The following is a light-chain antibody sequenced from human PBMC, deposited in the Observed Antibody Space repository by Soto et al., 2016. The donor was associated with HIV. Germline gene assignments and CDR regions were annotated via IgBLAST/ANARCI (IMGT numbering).Light chain of an antibody. J-gene: IGKJ1*01. CDR2: TAS. CDR1: QDIRYF. CDR3: LQHNSFPWT. Sequence: DIQMTQSPSSLSASVGDRVTITCRASQDIRYFLAWFQQKPGKVPQRLIYTASSLQSGVPSRFSGSGSGTAFTLTISSLQPEDFATYYCLQHNSFPWTFGQGTKV. V-gene: IGKV1-17*03.